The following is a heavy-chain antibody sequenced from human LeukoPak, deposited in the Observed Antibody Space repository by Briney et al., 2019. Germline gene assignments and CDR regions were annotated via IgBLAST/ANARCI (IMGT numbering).Heavy chain of an antibody. CDR1: GYTLTTYN. V-gene: IGHV1-8*03. Sequence: GASVKVSCKASGYTLTTYNINWVRQASGQGLEYMGWMNPNSANTGYAQKFQGRVTITRNTSISTAYMELSSLTSEDTAVYFCARALGAVAGPEDAFDIWGQGTMVTVSS. D-gene: IGHD6-19*01. J-gene: IGHJ3*02. CDR3: ARALGAVAGPEDAFDI. CDR2: MNPNSANT.